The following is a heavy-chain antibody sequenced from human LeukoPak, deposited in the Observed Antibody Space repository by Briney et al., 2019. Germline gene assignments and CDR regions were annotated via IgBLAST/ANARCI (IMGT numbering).Heavy chain of an antibody. CDR1: GYTFTGYY. Sequence: VASVKVSCKASGYTFTGYYMHWVRQAPGQGLEWMGWINPNSGGTNYAQKFQGRVTMTRDTSISTAYMELSRLRSDDTAEYYCARDKFRSITGTSLIEHNWFDPWGQGTLVTVSS. CDR2: INPNSGGT. D-gene: IGHD1-7*01. J-gene: IGHJ5*02. V-gene: IGHV1-2*02. CDR3: ARDKFRSITGTSLIEHNWFDP.